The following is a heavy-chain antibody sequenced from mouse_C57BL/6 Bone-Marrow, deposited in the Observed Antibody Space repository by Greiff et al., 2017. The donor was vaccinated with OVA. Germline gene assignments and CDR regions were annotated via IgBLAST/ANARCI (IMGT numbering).Heavy chain of an antibody. CDR2: ISSGGSYT. V-gene: IGHV5-6*01. CDR1: GFTFSSYG. Sequence: VQLKQSGGDLVKPGGSLKLSCAASGFTFSSYGMSWVRQTPDKRLEWVATISSGGSYTYYPDSVKGRFTISRDNAKNTLYLQMSSLKSEDTAMYYCARLCRFAYWGQGTLVTVSA. CDR3: ARLCRFAY. J-gene: IGHJ3*01.